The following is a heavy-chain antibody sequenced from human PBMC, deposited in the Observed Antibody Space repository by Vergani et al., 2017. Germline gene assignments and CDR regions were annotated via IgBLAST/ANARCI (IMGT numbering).Heavy chain of an antibody. CDR3: ARLGYSSSSGWFDP. Sequence: QVQLQESGPGLVKPSETLSLTCAVSGGSISSYYWSWIRQPPGKGLEWIGYIYYRGRTNYNPSLKSRVTISVDTSKNQFSLKLSSVTAADTAVYYCARLGYSSSSGWFDPWGQGTLVTVSS. J-gene: IGHJ5*02. V-gene: IGHV4-59*01. D-gene: IGHD6-6*01. CDR2: IYYRGRT. CDR1: GGSISSYY.